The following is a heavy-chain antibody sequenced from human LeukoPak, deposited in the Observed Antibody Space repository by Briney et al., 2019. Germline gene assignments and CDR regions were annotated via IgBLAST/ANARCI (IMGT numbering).Heavy chain of an antibody. Sequence: GASVKVSCKASGYTFTSYGISWVRQAPGQGLEWMGGIIPIFGTANYAQKFQGRVTITADESTSTAYMELSSLRSEDTAVYYCARATMVRGVKPYYYYYMDVWGKGTTVTISS. V-gene: IGHV1-69*13. CDR1: GYTFTSYG. D-gene: IGHD3-10*01. CDR3: ARATMVRGVKPYYYYYMDV. J-gene: IGHJ6*03. CDR2: IIPIFGTA.